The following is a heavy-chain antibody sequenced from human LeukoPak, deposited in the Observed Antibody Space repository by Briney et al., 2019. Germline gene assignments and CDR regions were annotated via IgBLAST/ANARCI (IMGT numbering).Heavy chain of an antibody. CDR3: AREKGIAVAGHFDY. D-gene: IGHD6-19*01. V-gene: IGHV3-66*01. CDR2: IYSGGST. J-gene: IGHJ4*02. CDR1: GFTVSINY. Sequence: GGSLRLSCAASGFTVSINYMSWVRQAPGKGLEWVSVIYSGGSTYYADSVKGRFTISRDNSKNTLYLQMNSLRAEDTAVYYCAREKGIAVAGHFDYWGQGTLVTVSS.